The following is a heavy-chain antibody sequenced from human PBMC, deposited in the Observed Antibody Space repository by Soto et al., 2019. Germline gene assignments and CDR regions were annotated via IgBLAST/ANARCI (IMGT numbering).Heavy chain of an antibody. Sequence: ASVKVSCKASGGTFSSYAISWVRQAPGQGLEWMGGIIPIFGNTGYAQKFQGRVTMTRNTSISTAYMELSSLRSEDTAVYYCARGPFLYGMDVWGQGTTVTVSS. V-gene: IGHV1-8*02. CDR3: ARGPFLYGMDV. J-gene: IGHJ6*02. CDR1: GGTFSSYA. CDR2: IIPIFGNT.